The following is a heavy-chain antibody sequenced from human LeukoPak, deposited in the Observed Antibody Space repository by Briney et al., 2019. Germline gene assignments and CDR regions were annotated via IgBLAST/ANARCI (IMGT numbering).Heavy chain of an antibody. V-gene: IGHV3-23*01. CDR2: ISGSGSST. CDR1: GFIFSNYG. Sequence: PGGSLRLSCATSGFIFSNYGMSWVRQAPGKGLEWVSAISGSGSSTYYADSVKGRFTISRDNSKNTLYLQMNSLSAEDTAVYYCAKGPLGGTTYYFDYWGQGTLVTVSS. D-gene: IGHD1-7*01. J-gene: IGHJ4*02. CDR3: AKGPLGGTTYYFDY.